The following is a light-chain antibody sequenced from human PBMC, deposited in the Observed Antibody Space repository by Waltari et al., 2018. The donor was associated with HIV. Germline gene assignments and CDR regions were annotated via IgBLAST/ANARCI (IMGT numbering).Light chain of an antibody. J-gene: IGLJ3*02. Sequence: QSALTQPASVSGSPGQSITISCTGTSSDVGGYNYVSWYQQHPGKAPKVMIDDVSKRPSGVSNRLSGSKSGNTASLTISGLQAEDEADYYCCSYVGSSTWVFGGGTKLTVL. CDR2: DVS. CDR3: CSYVGSSTWV. V-gene: IGLV2-23*02. CDR1: SSDVGGYNY.